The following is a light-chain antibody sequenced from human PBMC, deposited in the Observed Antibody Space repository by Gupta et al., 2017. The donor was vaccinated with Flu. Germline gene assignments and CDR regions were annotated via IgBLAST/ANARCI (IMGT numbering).Light chain of an antibody. Sequence: SQGNTARITCSGVALKKYFAYWYQHNPGQDPLLVIYKDSGRPSGIRDRFSGSSSGTTVTMTISGVQAEDEDDYYCQSADSSGTVCGTGTKVTVL. V-gene: IGLV3-25*03. CDR2: KDS. CDR1: ALKKYF. J-gene: IGLJ1*01. CDR3: QSADSSGTV.